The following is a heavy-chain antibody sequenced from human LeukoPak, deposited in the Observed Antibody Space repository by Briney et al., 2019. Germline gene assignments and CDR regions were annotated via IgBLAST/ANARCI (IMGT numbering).Heavy chain of an antibody. CDR3: ASLYSSGWADY. D-gene: IGHD6-19*01. CDR1: GGSFSGYY. V-gene: IGHV4-34*01. Sequence: SETLSLTCAVYGGSFSGYYWSRIRQPPGKGLEWIGEINHSGSTNYNPSLKSRVTISVDTSKNQFSLKLSSVTAADTAVYYCASLYSSGWADYWGQGTLVTVSS. CDR2: INHSGST. J-gene: IGHJ4*02.